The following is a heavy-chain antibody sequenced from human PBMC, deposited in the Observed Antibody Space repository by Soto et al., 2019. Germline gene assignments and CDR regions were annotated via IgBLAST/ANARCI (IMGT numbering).Heavy chain of an antibody. D-gene: IGHD1-26*01. CDR3: ARYSGNYQDAFDI. V-gene: IGHV1-3*01. J-gene: IGHJ3*02. CDR2: INGGSGKT. CDR1: GFTFTLYS. Sequence: QVQLVQSGAEVKKPGASVKVSCRASGFTFTLYSIHWVRQAPGQRLEWMGWINGGSGKTKYSQKFQGRVTIARDTSASTAYMEVSSLRSEDTAVYYCARYSGNYQDAFDIWGQGTMVTVSS.